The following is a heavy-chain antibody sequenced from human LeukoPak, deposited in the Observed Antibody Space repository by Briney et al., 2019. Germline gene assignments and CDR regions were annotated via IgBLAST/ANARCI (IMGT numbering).Heavy chain of an antibody. Sequence: SETLSLTCTVSGGSISSYYWSWIRQPPGKGLEWIGYIYYSGSTNYNPSLKSRVTISVDTSKNQFSLKLSSVTAADTAVYYCATGYRSSWSFDYWGQGTLVTVSS. D-gene: IGHD6-13*01. V-gene: IGHV4-59*01. J-gene: IGHJ4*02. CDR1: GGSISSYY. CDR3: ATGYRSSWSFDY. CDR2: IYYSGST.